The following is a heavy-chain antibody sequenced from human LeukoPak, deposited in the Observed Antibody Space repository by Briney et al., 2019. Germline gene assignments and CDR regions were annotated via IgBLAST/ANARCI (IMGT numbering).Heavy chain of an antibody. V-gene: IGHV3-49*03. CDR3: ARDTDYYYDTSGSDY. CDR2: MRRKVYGGTT. Sequence: QSGGSLRLSCTASGFTFGDYAMSWFRQAPGKGLEWVGFMRRKVYGGTTEYDASVKGRFTISRDDSENIAYLQMSSLKTEDTAVYYCARDTDYYYDTSGSDYWGQGTLVTVSS. J-gene: IGHJ4*02. D-gene: IGHD3-22*01. CDR1: GFTFGDYA.